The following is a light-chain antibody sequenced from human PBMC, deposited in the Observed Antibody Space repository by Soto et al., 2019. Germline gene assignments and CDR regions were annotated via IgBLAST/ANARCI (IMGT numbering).Light chain of an antibody. Sequence: AIRMTQSPSSFSASTGDRVTITCRASQGISSYLAWYQQKPGKAPKLLIYAASTLQSGVPSRFSGSASGTDFTLTISCLQSEDFATYYCQQYHSYPPLTFGGGTKVEIK. CDR2: AAS. J-gene: IGKJ4*01. V-gene: IGKV1-8*01. CDR3: QQYHSYPPLT. CDR1: QGISSY.